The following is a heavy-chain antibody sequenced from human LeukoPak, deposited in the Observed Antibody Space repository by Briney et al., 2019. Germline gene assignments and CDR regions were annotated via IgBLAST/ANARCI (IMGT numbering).Heavy chain of an antibody. Sequence: PSETLSLTCAVYGESFSGYYWSWIRQPPGKGLEWIGYIYQSGSTYYNPSLKSRVTISVDRSKNQFSLKLSSVTAADTAVYYCARDGVLYSGSYDYWGQGTLVTVSS. CDR3: ARDGVLYSGSYDY. D-gene: IGHD1-26*01. CDR1: GESFSGYY. J-gene: IGHJ4*02. V-gene: IGHV4-34*01. CDR2: IYQSGST.